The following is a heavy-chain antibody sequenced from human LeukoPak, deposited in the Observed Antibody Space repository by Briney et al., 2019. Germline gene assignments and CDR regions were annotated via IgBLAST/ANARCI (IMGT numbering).Heavy chain of an antibody. CDR1: GFTFSSYA. J-gene: IGHJ4*02. Sequence: PGRSLRLSCAASGFTFSSYAMHWVRQAPGKGLEWVAVISYDGSNKYYADSVKGRFTISRDNSKNTLYLQMNSLRAEDTAVYYCATLEGSGYGRYYFHLWGQGTLVTVSS. CDR2: ISYDGSNK. D-gene: IGHD5-12*01. V-gene: IGHV3-30*04. CDR3: ATLEGSGYGRYYFHL.